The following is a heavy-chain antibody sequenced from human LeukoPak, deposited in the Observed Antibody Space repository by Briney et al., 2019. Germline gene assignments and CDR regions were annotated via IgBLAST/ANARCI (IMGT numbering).Heavy chain of an antibody. V-gene: IGHV1-69*13. Sequence: SAKVSCKASGGTFSSYAISWVRQAPGQGLEWMGGIIPIFGTANYAQKFQGRVTITADESTSTAYMELSSLRSEDTAVYYCARSKRPTKGYCSSTSCYTPYYFDYWGQGTLVTVSS. CDR3: ARSKRPTKGYCSSTSCYTPYYFDY. CDR2: IIPIFGTA. D-gene: IGHD2-2*02. J-gene: IGHJ4*02. CDR1: GGTFSSYA.